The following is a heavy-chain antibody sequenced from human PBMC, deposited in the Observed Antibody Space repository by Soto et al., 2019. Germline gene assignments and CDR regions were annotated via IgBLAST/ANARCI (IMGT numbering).Heavy chain of an antibody. V-gene: IGHV3-30*18. CDR2: ISYDGSNK. J-gene: IGHJ5*02. CDR1: GFTFSSYG. Sequence: GGSLRLSCAASGFTFSSYGMHWVRQAPGKGLEWVAVISYDGSNKYYADSVKGRFTISRDNSKNTLYLQMNSLRAEATAVYYCEKASSGSYLSWFDPWGQGTLVTVSS. D-gene: IGHD3-10*01. CDR3: EKASSGSYLSWFDP.